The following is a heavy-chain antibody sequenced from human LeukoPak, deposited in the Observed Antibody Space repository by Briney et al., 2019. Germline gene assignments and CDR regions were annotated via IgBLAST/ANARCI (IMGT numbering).Heavy chain of an antibody. V-gene: IGHV4-59*11. CDR2: IYYRGST. D-gene: IGHD5-12*01. Sequence: SETLSLTCTVSGGSISGHYWSWIRQPPGKGLEWIGYIYYRGSTSYNPSLKSRVTISVDTSKNQFSLDLSSVTAADTAVYYCARDLVSEYSRSHSHFDPWGQGTLVTVSS. J-gene: IGHJ5*02. CDR3: ARDLVSEYSRSHSHFDP. CDR1: GGSISGHY.